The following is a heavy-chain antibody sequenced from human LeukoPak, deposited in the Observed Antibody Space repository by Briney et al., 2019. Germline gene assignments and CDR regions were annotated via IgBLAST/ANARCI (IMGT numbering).Heavy chain of an antibody. CDR1: GGSISSSSYY. D-gene: IGHD2-2*02. J-gene: IGHJ3*01. CDR2: IYYSGST. Sequence: SETLSLTCTVSGGSISSSSYYWGWIRQPPGKGLEWIGSIYYSGSTYYNPSLKSRVTVSVDTSKNQFSLKLSSVTAADTAVYYCAMKAVPRPRLYDAFDFWGQGTVVTVSS. V-gene: IGHV4-39*07. CDR3: AMKAVPRPRLYDAFDF.